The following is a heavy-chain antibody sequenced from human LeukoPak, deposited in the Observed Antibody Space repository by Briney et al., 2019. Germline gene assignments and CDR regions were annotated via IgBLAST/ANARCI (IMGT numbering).Heavy chain of an antibody. CDR1: GGTFNSYA. CDR2: IIPIFGTA. Sequence: SVKVSCKASGGTFNSYAIRWVRQAPGQGLEWMGGIIPIFGTANYAQKFQGRVTITTDESTSTAYMELSSLRSEDTAVYYCARGGTAGHFDYWGQGTLVTVSS. CDR3: ARGGTAGHFDY. D-gene: IGHD6-13*01. V-gene: IGHV1-69*05. J-gene: IGHJ4*02.